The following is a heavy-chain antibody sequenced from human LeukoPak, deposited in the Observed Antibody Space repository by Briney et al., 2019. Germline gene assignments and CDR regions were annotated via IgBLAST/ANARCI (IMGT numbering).Heavy chain of an antibody. V-gene: IGHV3-7*01. Sequence: GRSLRLSCAASGFTFSSYWMSWVRQAPGKGLEWVANIKQDGSDKYYVDSVKGRFTISGDNAKNSLYLQMNSLRAEDTAIYYCARVASNPYYYYYMDVWGQGTTVTVSS. J-gene: IGHJ6*02. CDR3: ARVASNPYYYYYMDV. CDR1: GFTFSSYW. D-gene: IGHD4-4*01. CDR2: IKQDGSDK.